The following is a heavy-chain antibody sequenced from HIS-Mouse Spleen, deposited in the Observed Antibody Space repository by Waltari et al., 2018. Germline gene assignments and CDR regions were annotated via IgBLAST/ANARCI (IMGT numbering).Heavy chain of an antibody. V-gene: IGHV3-33*06. CDR2: IWYDGSNK. CDR1: GFTFSSYG. D-gene: IGHD2-15*01. CDR3: AKEVVAATHDAFDI. J-gene: IGHJ3*02. Sequence: QVQLVESGGGVVQPGRSLRLSCAASGFTFSSYGMHGVRQAPGKGLEWVAVIWYDGSNKYYADSVKGRFTISRDNSKNTLYLQMNSLRAEDTAVYYCAKEVVAATHDAFDIWGQGTMVTVSS.